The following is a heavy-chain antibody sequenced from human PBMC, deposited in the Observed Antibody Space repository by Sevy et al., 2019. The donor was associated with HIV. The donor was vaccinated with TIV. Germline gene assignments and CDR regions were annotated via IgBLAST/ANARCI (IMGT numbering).Heavy chain of an antibody. CDR2: VRNKADSYNT. D-gene: IGHD6-13*01. J-gene: IGHJ4*02. Sequence: GGSLRLSCAASGFTFSDHYMEWVRQAPGKGLEWVGRVRNKADSYNTEYAASVKGRFTISRDDSKISLYLLMNSLKTEDTAVYYCTTHAGIAAAGRVFDYWGQGTLVTVSS. CDR1: GFTFSDHY. V-gene: IGHV3-72*01. CDR3: TTHAGIAAAGRVFDY.